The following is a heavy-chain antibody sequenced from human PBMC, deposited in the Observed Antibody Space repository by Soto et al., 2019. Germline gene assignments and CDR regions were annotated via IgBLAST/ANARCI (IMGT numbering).Heavy chain of an antibody. CDR2: VSAYNGNT. J-gene: IGHJ4*02. Sequence: HVQLVQSGAEAKKPGASVNVSFKASGYPFSNDAITWVRQAPGQGLGWMGWVSAYNGNTNYAQKFKGRVTMTTDTSTSAAYMEIRSLRYDDAAVYFCARASRYYWNYMMYWGQGTLVTVSS. V-gene: IGHV1-18*01. CDR1: GYPFSNDA. D-gene: IGHD1-7*01. CDR3: ARASRYYWNYMMY.